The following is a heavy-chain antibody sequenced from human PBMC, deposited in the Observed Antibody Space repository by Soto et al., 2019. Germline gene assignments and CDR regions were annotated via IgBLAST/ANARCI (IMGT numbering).Heavy chain of an antibody. CDR2: IIPIFGTA. J-gene: IGHJ3*02. D-gene: IGHD3-22*01. CDR1: GGTFSSYA. V-gene: IGHV1-69*01. Sequence: QVQLVQSGAEVKKPGSSVKVSCKASGGTFSSYAISWVRQAPGQGLEWMGGIIPIFGTANYAQKFQGRGTITADESTSTAYMELSSLRSEDTAVYYCARPGGYDSSGYYDHDAFDIWGQGTMVTVSS. CDR3: ARPGGYDSSGYYDHDAFDI.